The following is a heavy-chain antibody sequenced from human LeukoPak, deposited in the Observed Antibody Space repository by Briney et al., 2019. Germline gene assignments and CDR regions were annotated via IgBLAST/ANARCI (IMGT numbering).Heavy chain of an antibody. J-gene: IGHJ4*02. D-gene: IGHD3-22*01. CDR1: GGSISSSSYY. CDR2: IYYSGST. V-gene: IGHV4-39*01. CDR3: ASGRITMIVVVTPPHY. Sequence: PSETLSLTCTVSGGSISSSSYYWGWIRQPPGMGLEWFVSIYYSGSTYYNPALKSRVTISVNTSNNQFPLMLSVGTADDAVVYFCASGRITMIVVVTPPHYWGQGTLVTVSS.